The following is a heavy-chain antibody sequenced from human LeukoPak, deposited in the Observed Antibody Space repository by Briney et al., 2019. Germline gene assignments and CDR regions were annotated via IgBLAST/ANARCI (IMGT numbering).Heavy chain of an antibody. CDR3: ARDRITMVRGVTPPDY. V-gene: IGHV4-39*07. CDR2: IYYSGST. Sequence: SETLSLTCTVSGGSISSYYWSWIRQPPGKGLEWIGSIYYSGSTYYNPSLKSRVTISVDTSKNQFSLKLSSVTAADTAVYYCARDRITMVRGVTPPDYWGQGTLVTVSS. J-gene: IGHJ4*02. CDR1: GGSISSYY. D-gene: IGHD3-10*01.